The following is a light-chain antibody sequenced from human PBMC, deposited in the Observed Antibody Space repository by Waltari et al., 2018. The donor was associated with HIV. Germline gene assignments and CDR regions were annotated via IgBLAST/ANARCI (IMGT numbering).Light chain of an antibody. J-gene: IGLJ3*02. CDR2: EVS. CDR1: SSDVGGYNY. CDR3: SSYTSSSTLRV. Sequence: QSALTQPASVSGSPGQSITISCTGTSSDVGGYNYFSWYQQHPGKAPKLMIYEVSNRPSGVSNRFSGSKSGNTASLTISGLQAEDEADYYCSSYTSSSTLRVFGGGTKLTVL. V-gene: IGLV2-14*01.